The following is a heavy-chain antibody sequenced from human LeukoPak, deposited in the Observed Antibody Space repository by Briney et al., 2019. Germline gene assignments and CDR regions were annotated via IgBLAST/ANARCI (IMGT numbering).Heavy chain of an antibody. CDR1: GGSISSYY. D-gene: IGHD3-22*01. CDR2: IYSSGST. J-gene: IGHJ4*02. CDR3: ARGSSGSLPFDY. V-gene: IGHV4-4*07. Sequence: SETLSLTCTVSGGSISSYYWSWIRLPAGKGREWIGRIYSSGSTNYHPSLQSRVTMSVDTSKNQFSLKLSSVTAADTAVYYCARGSSGSLPFDYWGQGTLVTVSS.